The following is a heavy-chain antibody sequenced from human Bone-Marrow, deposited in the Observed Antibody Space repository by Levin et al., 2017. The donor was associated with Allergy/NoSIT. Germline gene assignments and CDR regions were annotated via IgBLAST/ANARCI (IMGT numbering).Heavy chain of an antibody. D-gene: IGHD3-3*01. J-gene: IGHJ6*02. Sequence: PRASVKVSCKASGYTFTSYDINWVRQATGQGLEWMGWMNPNSGNTGYAQKFQGRVTMTRNTSISTAYMELSSLRSEDTAVYYCARGRITIFGNGMDVWGQGTTVTVSS. V-gene: IGHV1-8*01. CDR3: ARGRITIFGNGMDV. CDR1: GYTFTSYD. CDR2: MNPNSGNT.